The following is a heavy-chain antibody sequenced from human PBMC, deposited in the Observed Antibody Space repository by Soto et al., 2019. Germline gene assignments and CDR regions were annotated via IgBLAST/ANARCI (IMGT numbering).Heavy chain of an antibody. J-gene: IGHJ6*01. D-gene: IGHD6-19*01. CDR1: GGPFSSYA. V-gene: IGHV1-69*13. CDR2: IIPIFGTA. CDR3: AKGSSGGPINYYYYYGMDV. Sequence: SVKVSCKASGGPFSSYAISLVRQAPGQGLEWMGGIIPIFGTANYAQKFQGRVTITADESTSTAYMELSSLRSEDTAVYYCAKGSSGGPINYYYYYGMDVWGQGTTVTVSS.